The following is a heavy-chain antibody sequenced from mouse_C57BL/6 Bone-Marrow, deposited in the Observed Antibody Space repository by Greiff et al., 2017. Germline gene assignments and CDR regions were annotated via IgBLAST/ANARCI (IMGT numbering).Heavy chain of an antibody. J-gene: IGHJ1*03. Sequence: VKLMESGPGLVAPSQSLSITCTVSGFSLTSYGVDWVRQSPGKGLEWLGVIWGVGSTNYNSALKSRLSISKDNSKSQVFLNMNSLQTDDTATDYCARHYGSSWYFEVWGKGTTVTVSS. V-gene: IGHV2-6*01. D-gene: IGHD1-1*01. CDR1: GFSLTSYG. CDR3: ARHYGSSWYFEV. CDR2: IWGVGST.